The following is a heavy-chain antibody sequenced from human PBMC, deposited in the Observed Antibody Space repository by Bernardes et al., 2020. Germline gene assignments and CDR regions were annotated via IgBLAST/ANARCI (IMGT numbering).Heavy chain of an antibody. CDR3: ARTVYDSSGYYPLPYYYYGMDV. CDR2: ISSSSSYI. D-gene: IGHD3-22*01. V-gene: IGHV3-21*01. J-gene: IGHJ6*02. Sequence: GSLRLSCAASGFTFSSYSMNWVRQAPGKGLEWVSSISSSSSYIYYADSVKGRFTISRDNAKNSLYLQMNSLRAEDTAVYYCARTVYDSSGYYPLPYYYYGMDVWGQGTTVTVSS. CDR1: GFTFSSYS.